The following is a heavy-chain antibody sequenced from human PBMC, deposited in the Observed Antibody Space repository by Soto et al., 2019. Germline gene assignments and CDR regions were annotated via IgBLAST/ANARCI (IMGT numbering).Heavy chain of an antibody. CDR1: GFTFSTFW. Sequence: VQLVESGGGLVQPGGSLRLSCAASGFTFSTFWMCWVRQAPGKGLEWVANIKQDGSETYYVDSVKGRFSISRDNAKNSLYLQMNSLRAEDTAVYYCARDSGTSDYWGQGTLVTVSS. J-gene: IGHJ4*02. CDR3: ARDSGTSDY. D-gene: IGHD1-1*01. CDR2: IKQDGSET. V-gene: IGHV3-7*01.